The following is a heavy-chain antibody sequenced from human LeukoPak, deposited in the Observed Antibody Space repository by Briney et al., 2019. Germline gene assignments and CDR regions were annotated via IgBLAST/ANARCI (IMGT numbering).Heavy chain of an antibody. CDR1: GFTFSSYA. D-gene: IGHD6-19*01. Sequence: GGSLRLSCAASGFTFSSYAMNRVRQAPGKGLEWASAISSSGGNTYYADSVKGRFTISRDNSKNTLYLQMNSLRAEDTAVYYCAKGYSSGWLDAFDIWGQGTMVTVSS. CDR3: AKGYSSGWLDAFDI. J-gene: IGHJ3*02. CDR2: ISSSGGNT. V-gene: IGHV3-23*01.